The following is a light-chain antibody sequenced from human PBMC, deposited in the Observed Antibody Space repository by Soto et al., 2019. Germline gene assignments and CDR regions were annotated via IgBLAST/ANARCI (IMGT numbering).Light chain of an antibody. J-gene: IGLJ1*01. CDR3: SSYSDSDTKV. CDR2: EVN. V-gene: IGLV2-14*01. Sequence: QSALTQPASVSGSPGQSVTISCTGPRXDIGDSNFISWYQHSPGKAPRLLIYEVNNRPSGVSKRFSGSKAGNTASLTISGLQAEDEADYYCSSYSDSDTKVFGTGTQLTVL. CDR1: RXDIGDSNF.